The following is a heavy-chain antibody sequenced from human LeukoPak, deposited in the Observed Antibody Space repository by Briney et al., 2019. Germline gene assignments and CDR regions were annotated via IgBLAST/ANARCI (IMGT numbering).Heavy chain of an antibody. V-gene: IGHV1-3*01. J-gene: IGHJ4*02. Sequence: RASVKVSCKASGYTFTSYAMHWVRQAPGQRLEWMGWINAGNGNTKYSQKFQGRVTVTRDTSAGTAYMELSSLRSEDTAVYYCARDIVLRSYGDLSLFDYWGQGTLVTVSS. D-gene: IGHD4-17*01. CDR2: INAGNGNT. CDR1: GYTFTSYA. CDR3: ARDIVLRSYGDLSLFDY.